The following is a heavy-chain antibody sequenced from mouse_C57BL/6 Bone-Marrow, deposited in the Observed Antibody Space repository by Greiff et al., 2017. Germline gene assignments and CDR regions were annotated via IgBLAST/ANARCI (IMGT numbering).Heavy chain of an antibody. J-gene: IGHJ1*03. CDR3: ARWGLLLPYWYFDV. D-gene: IGHD2-3*01. Sequence: QVQLQQSGAELMKPGASVKLSCKATGYTFTGYWIEWVKQRPGHGLEWIGEILPGSGCTNYNEKFKGKATFTADTSSNTAYMQLSSLTTEDSAIYYCARWGLLLPYWYFDVWGTGTTVTVSS. CDR1: GYTFTGYW. V-gene: IGHV1-9*01. CDR2: ILPGSGCT.